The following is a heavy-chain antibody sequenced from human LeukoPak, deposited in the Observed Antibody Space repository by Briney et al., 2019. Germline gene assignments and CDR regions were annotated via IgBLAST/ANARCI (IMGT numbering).Heavy chain of an antibody. CDR1: GYTFTGYY. CDR3: ARVSGWYNDAFDI. J-gene: IGHJ3*02. D-gene: IGHD6-19*01. CDR2: INPNSGGT. V-gene: IGHV1-2*02. Sequence: ASVKVSCKASGYTFTGYYMHWVRQAPGQGLEWMGWINPNSGGTNYAQKFQGRVTMTRDTSISTAYMELSRLRSDDTAVYYCARVSGWYNDAFDIWGQGTMVTVSS.